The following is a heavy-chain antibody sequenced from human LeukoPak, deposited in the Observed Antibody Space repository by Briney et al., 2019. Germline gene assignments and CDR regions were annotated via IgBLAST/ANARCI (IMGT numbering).Heavy chain of an antibody. CDR2: IANNGNT. V-gene: IGHV1-18*01. CDR1: GFAFVNYG. CDR3: ARGGAIGVDY. Sequence: PLASVKVSCEASGFAFVNYGFTWARQAPGQGLEWMGWIANNGNTNYAQHLQGRVTLTTDLTTSTAYMELRSLRSGDTGVYFCARGGAIGVDYWGQGTPVTVSS. J-gene: IGHJ4*02. D-gene: IGHD3-16*01.